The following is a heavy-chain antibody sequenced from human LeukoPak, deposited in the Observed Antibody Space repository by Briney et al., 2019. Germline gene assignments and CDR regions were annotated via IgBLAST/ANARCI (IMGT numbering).Heavy chain of an antibody. CDR3: VREFGYSYGYRPYYYFDY. D-gene: IGHD5-18*01. J-gene: IGHJ4*02. CDR2: INPSGGST. Sequence: ASVKVSCKASGYTFTSYYMHWVRQAPGQGLEWMGIINPSGGSTSYAQKFQGRVTMTRDTSTSTVYMELSSLRSEDTAVYYCVREFGYSYGYRPYYYFDYWGQGTLVTVSS. CDR1: GYTFTSYY. V-gene: IGHV1-46*01.